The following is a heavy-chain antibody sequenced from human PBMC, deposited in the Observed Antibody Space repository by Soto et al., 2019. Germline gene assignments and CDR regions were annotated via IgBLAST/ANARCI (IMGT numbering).Heavy chain of an antibody. CDR1: GFTFSSYS. CDR2: ISSSSSTI. Sequence: GGSLRLSCAASGFTFSSYSMNWVRQAPGKGLEWVSYISSSSSTIYYADSVKGRFTISRDNAKNSLYLQMNSLRDEDTAVYYCARDRVSHDSSGYKYYFDYWGQGTLVTVSS. V-gene: IGHV3-48*02. D-gene: IGHD3-22*01. J-gene: IGHJ4*02. CDR3: ARDRVSHDSSGYKYYFDY.